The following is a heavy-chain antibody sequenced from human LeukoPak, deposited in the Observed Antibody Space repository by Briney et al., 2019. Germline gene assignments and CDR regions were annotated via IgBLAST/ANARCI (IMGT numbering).Heavy chain of an antibody. V-gene: IGHV4-59*08. Sequence: PSETLSLTCTVSGGSISSYYWSWIRQPPRKGLEWIGYIYYSGSTNYNPSLKSRVTISVDTSKNQFSLKLSSVTAADTAVYYCARVPILLVGMAVAGDDAIDIWGQGMMVIVSS. D-gene: IGHD6-19*01. CDR2: IYYSGST. CDR1: GGSISSYY. CDR3: ARVPILLVGMAVAGDDAIDI. J-gene: IGHJ3*02.